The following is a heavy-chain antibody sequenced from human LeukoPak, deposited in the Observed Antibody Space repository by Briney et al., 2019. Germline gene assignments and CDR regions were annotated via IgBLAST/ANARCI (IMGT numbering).Heavy chain of an antibody. CDR1: GGTFNSYT. D-gene: IGHD2/OR15-2a*01. CDR2: IIPIFGTA. Sequence: SVKVSCKASGGTFNSYTINWVRQAPGQGLEWMGGIIPIFGTANYAQKFQGRVTITTDESTSTAYMELSSLRSDDTAVYYCARSPQYCSSTSYYSPAATPYYYMDVWGKGTTVTVSS. CDR3: ARSPQYCSSTSYYSPAATPYYYMDV. J-gene: IGHJ6*03. V-gene: IGHV1-69*05.